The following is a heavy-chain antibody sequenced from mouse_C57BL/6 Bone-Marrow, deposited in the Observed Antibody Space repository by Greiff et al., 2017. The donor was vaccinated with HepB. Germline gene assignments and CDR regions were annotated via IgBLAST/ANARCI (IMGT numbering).Heavy chain of an antibody. J-gene: IGHJ3*01. CDR2: ISTYYGDA. CDR1: GYTFTDYA. Sequence: VQLQQSGPELVRPGVSVKISCRGSGYTFTDYAMHWVKQSHAKSLEWIAVISTYYGDASYNQKFKDKATMTVDKSSSTAYMVLARLMSEDSAVYYCARGWISDPMYDGYYGGLAYWGQGTLFTVSA. CDR3: ARGWISDPMYDGYYGGLAY. D-gene: IGHD2-3*01. V-gene: IGHV1-67*01.